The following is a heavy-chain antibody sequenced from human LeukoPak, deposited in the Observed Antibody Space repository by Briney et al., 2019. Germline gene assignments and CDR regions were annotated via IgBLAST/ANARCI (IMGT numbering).Heavy chain of an antibody. CDR2: IYYSGST. CDR3: ARVNWSGYDFRGAFDI. V-gene: IGHV4-59*01. Sequence: SETLSLTCTVSGGSISSYYWSWIRQPPGKGLEWIGYIYYSGSTNYNPSLKSRVTISVDTSKNQFSLKLSSVTAADTAVYYCARVNWSGYDFRGAFDIWGQGTMVTVSS. D-gene: IGHD5-12*01. CDR1: GGSISSYY. J-gene: IGHJ3*02.